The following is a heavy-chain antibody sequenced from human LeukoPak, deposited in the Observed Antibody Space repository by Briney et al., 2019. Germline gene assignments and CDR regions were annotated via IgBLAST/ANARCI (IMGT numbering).Heavy chain of an antibody. CDR2: ISSSGSTI. V-gene: IGHV3-48*03. CDR1: GFTFSSYE. J-gene: IGHJ6*02. CDR3: AGTRISDYYYYGMDV. Sequence: GGSLRLSCAASGFTFSSYEMNWVRQAPGKGLEWVSHISSSGSTIYYADSVKGRFTISRDNAKNSLYLQMNSLRAEDTAVYYCAGTRISDYYYYGMDVWGQGTTVTVSS. D-gene: IGHD2-15*01.